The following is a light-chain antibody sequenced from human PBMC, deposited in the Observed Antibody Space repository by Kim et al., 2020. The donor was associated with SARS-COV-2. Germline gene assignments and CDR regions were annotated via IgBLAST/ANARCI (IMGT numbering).Light chain of an antibody. CDR1: SLRSYY. CDR2: GRN. V-gene: IGLV3-19*01. Sequence: ALGQTVKITCQGDSLRSYYASWYQQKPGQALILVIYGRNNRPSGIPDRFSGSSSVNTASLTITGAQAEDEADYYCNSRDSTGKRWVFGTGTKVTVL. J-gene: IGLJ1*01. CDR3: NSRDSTGKRWV.